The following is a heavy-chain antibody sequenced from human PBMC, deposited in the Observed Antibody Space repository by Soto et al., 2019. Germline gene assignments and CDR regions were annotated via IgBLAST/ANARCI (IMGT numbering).Heavy chain of an antibody. CDR3: ATEKTSYGMDV. V-gene: IGHV1-8*01. CDR2: MNPNSSNT. CDR1: GYTFTSYD. J-gene: IGHJ6*02. Sequence: QVQLVQSGAEVKKPGASVKVSCKASGYTFTSYDINWVRQATGQGLEWMGWMNPNSSNTGYAQKFQGRVTMTRNTSISTAYMELSSLRSQYTVVYYCATEKTSYGMDVWGQGTTVTVSS.